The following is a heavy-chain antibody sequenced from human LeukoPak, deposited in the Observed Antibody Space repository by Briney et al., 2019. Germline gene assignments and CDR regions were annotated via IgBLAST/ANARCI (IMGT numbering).Heavy chain of an antibody. D-gene: IGHD2-2*01. CDR2: ISSSSSYI. Sequence: PGGSLRLSCAASGFTFSRYSMNWVRQAPGKGLEWVSYISSSSSYIYYADSVKGRFTISRDNAKNSLYLQMNSLRAEDTAVYYCARDRALTYCSSTSCYVEGPYYYGMDVWGQGTTVTVSS. V-gene: IGHV3-21*05. CDR1: GFTFSRYS. J-gene: IGHJ6*02. CDR3: ARDRALTYCSSTSCYVEGPYYYGMDV.